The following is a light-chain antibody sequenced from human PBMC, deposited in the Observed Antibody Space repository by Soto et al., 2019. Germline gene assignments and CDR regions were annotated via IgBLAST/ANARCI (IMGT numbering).Light chain of an antibody. Sequence: DIQSTQSPSSVSAYVGDRVTITCRASQSISSWLAWYQQKPGKAPKLLIYKASSLESGVPSRFSGSGSGTEFTLTISSLQPDDFATYYCQQYNSYSSTFGQGTKVDIK. CDR3: QQYNSYSST. V-gene: IGKV1-5*03. J-gene: IGKJ1*01. CDR1: QSISSW. CDR2: KAS.